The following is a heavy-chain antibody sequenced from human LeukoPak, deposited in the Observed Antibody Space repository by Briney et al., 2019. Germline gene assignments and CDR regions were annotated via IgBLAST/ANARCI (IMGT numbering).Heavy chain of an antibody. V-gene: IGHV1-18*01. CDR3: ARDYYGSGSYFDY. CDR1: GYTFTSYG. Sequence: ASVKVSCKASGYTFTSYGISWVRQAPGQGLEWMGWISAYNGNTNYAQKFQGRVTITRDTSASTAYMELSSLRSEDTAVYYCARDYYGSGSYFDYWGQGTLVTVSS. CDR2: ISAYNGNT. J-gene: IGHJ4*02. D-gene: IGHD3-10*01.